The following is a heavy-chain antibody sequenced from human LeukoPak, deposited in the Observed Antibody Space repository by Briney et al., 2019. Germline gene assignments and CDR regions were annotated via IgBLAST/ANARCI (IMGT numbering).Heavy chain of an antibody. J-gene: IGHJ3*02. CDR2: IKSDGSST. CDR1: GFTFSSYW. Sequence: GGSLRLSCVASGFTFSSYWMHWVRQAPGKGLVWVSRIKSDGSSTSYAGSVKGRFTISRDNAKNTLYLQMNSLRGDDTAVYYCARDLLSDSAFDIWGQGTMVTVSS. V-gene: IGHV3-74*01. CDR3: ARDLLSDSAFDI. D-gene: IGHD3-16*01.